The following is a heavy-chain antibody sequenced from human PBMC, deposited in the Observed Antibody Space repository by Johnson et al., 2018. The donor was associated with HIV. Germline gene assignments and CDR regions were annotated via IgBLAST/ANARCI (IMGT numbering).Heavy chain of an antibody. CDR2: ISASGGST. Sequence: VQLVESGGGLAKPAWSPRLSCAASQFTFSSYYMNCVRQAPGKGLEWVSAISASGGSTYYADSVKGRFTISRDNSKNTLYLQMNSLRAEDTAVYFCAKDVPYYYGSGRLDAFDIWGQGTMVTVSS. CDR1: QFTFSSYY. CDR3: AKDVPYYYGSGRLDAFDI. V-gene: IGHV3-23*04. J-gene: IGHJ3*02. D-gene: IGHD3-10*01.